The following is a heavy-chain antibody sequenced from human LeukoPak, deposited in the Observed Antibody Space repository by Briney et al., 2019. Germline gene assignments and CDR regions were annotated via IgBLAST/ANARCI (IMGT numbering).Heavy chain of an antibody. CDR3: AREVPGGYVPFDY. V-gene: IGHV4-61*02. CDR1: GGSISSGSYY. D-gene: IGHD5-12*01. J-gene: IGHJ4*02. CDR2: IYTSGST. Sequence: SQTLSLTCTVSGGSISSGSYYWSWIRQPARKGLEWIGRIYTSGSTNYNPSLKSRVTISVDTSKNQFSLKLSSVTAADTAVYYCAREVPGGYVPFDYWGQGTLVTVSS.